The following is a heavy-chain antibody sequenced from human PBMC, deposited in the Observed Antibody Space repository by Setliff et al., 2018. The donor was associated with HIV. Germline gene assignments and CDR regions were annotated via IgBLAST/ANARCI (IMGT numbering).Heavy chain of an antibody. V-gene: IGHV4-61*02. CDR3: ARAIGIISLYYFDS. J-gene: IGHJ4*02. Sequence: SETLSLTCTVSGGFISSGTYYWSWIRQPAGKGLEWIGRIYTSGSTNYSPSLKSRVTISVDASKNQFSLKLSSVTAADTAVYYCARAIGIISLYYFDSWGQGTLVTVSS. D-gene: IGHD3-10*01. CDR1: GGFISSGTYY. CDR2: IYTSGST.